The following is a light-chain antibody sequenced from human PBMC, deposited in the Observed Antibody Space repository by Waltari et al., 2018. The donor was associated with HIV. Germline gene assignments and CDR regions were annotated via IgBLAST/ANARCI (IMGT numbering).Light chain of an antibody. CDR2: DAS. CDR3: QQYSTSPPYT. CDR1: QSVRSRY. V-gene: IGKV3D-20*01. Sequence: EIVLTQSPATLSLSPVERATLSCGASQSVRSRYLAWYQLIPGLAPRLLIYDASSRATGIPDRFSGSGSGTDFTLTISSVEPEDFAVDFCQQYSTSPPYTFGQGTKLEIK. J-gene: IGKJ2*01.